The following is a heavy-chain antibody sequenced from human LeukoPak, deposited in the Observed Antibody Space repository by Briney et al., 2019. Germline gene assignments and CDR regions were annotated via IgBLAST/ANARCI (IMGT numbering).Heavy chain of an antibody. V-gene: IGHV3-23*01. J-gene: IGHJ6*02. CDR2: ISGTGGST. CDR1: GFTFSNYA. Sequence: GGSLRLSCAASGFTFSNYAMSWVRQAPGKGLEWVAGISGTGGSTHYADSVKGRFTISRDNSKNTVYQQMNSLRAEDTAVYYCAKALHSYYDFWSGYFIKDYGMDVWGQGTTVTVSS. CDR3: AKALHSYYDFWSGYFIKDYGMDV. D-gene: IGHD3-3*01.